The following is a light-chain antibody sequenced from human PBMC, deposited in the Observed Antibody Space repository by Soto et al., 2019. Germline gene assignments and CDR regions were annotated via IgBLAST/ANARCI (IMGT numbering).Light chain of an antibody. CDR1: QTVTGTF. V-gene: IGKV3-20*01. Sequence: EIVLTQSPGILSLSPGERATLSCRASQTVTGTFLVWFQQKPGQTPRLLMYGASRRATGIPDRFSGSGSGTDFTLTISRLEPEDFAVYYCQQYGSSPGWTFGQGTKVDIK. J-gene: IGKJ1*01. CDR3: QQYGSSPGWT. CDR2: GAS.